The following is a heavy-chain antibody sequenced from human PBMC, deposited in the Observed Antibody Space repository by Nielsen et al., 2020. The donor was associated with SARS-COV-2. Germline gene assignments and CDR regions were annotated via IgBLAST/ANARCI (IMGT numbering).Heavy chain of an antibody. D-gene: IGHD2-21*02. CDR2: IIPIFGTA. CDR3: AREGPRGVTAPSRYRPALFDP. V-gene: IGHV1-69*01. J-gene: IGHJ5*02. Sequence: WVRQAPGQGLEWMGGIIPIFGTANYAQKFQGRVTITADESTSTAYMELSSLGSEDTAVYYCAREGPRGVTAPSRYRPALFDPWGQGTLVTVSS.